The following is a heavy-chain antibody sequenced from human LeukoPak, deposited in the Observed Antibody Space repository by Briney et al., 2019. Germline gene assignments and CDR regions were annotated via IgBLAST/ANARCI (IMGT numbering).Heavy chain of an antibody. D-gene: IGHD3-10*01. CDR3: ARDAISGGGHDY. J-gene: IGHJ4*02. CDR2: IKEDASEK. CDR1: TFTFSSYW. V-gene: IGHV3-7*01. Sequence: GSLRLSCAASTFTFSSYWMSWVRQAPGKGLERVANIKEDASEKYYVDSVKGRFTISRDNAKNSLYLQMNSLRAEDTAVYYCARDAISGGGHDYWGQGTLVTVSS.